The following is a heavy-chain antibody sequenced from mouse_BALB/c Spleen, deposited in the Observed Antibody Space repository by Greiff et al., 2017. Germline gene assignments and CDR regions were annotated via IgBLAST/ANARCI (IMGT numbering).Heavy chain of an antibody. V-gene: IGHV5-4*02. J-gene: IGHJ3*01. CDR3: ARDREYGFAY. D-gene: IGHD3-1*01. CDR1: GFTFSDYY. CDR2: ISDGGSYT. Sequence: EVQVVESGGGLVKPGGSLKLSCAASGFTFSDYYMYWVRQTPEKRLEWVATISDGGSYTYYPDSVKGRFTISRDNAKNNLYLQMSSLKSEDTAMYYCARDREYGFAYWGQGTLVTVSA.